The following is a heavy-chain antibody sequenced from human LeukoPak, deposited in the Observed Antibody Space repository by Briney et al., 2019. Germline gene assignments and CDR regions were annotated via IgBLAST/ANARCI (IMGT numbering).Heavy chain of an antibody. CDR2: IYYSGST. J-gene: IGHJ6*02. V-gene: IGHV4-59*01. CDR3: ARERYNWNDGYYYGMDV. Sequence: SETLSLTCTVSGGSISSYYWSWIRQPPGKGLEWIGYIYYSGSTNYNPSLKSRVTISVDTSKNQFSLKLSSVTAADTAVYYCARERYNWNDGYYYGMDVWGQGTTVTVSS. CDR1: GGSISSYY. D-gene: IGHD1-20*01.